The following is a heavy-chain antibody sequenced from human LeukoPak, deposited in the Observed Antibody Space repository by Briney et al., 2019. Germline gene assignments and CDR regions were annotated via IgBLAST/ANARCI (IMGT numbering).Heavy chain of an antibody. D-gene: IGHD6-13*01. J-gene: IGHJ4*02. CDR3: ARDIATAGHFAFDY. CDR1: GFTFTNFE. Sequence: GGSLRLSCAASGFTFTNFEMNWVRQAPGKGLEWVSYISYSGSTTSYADSVKGRFTISRDNAKNSLFLQMNSLRAEDTAVYYCARDIATAGHFAFDYWGQGTLVTVSS. V-gene: IGHV3-48*03. CDR2: ISYSGSTT.